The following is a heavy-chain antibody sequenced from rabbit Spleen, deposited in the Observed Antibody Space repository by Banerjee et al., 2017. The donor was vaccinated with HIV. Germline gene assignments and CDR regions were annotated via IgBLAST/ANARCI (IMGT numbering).Heavy chain of an antibody. CDR2: IYIRNSPYT. D-gene: IGHD1-1*01. CDR1: GVSFSSSYY. Sequence: QSLEESGGDLVRPGASLTLTCTASGVSFSSSYYMCWVRQAPGKGLEWVACIYIRNSPYTDYATWAKGRFTISKTSSTTVTLQMTSLTAADTATYFCARSDSGFWYAFSLWGQGTLVTVS. J-gene: IGHJ6*01. V-gene: IGHV1S40*01. CDR3: ARSDSGFWYAFSL.